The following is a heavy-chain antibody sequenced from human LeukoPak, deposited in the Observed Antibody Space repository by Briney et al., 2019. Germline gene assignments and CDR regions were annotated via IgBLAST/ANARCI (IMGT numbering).Heavy chain of an antibody. CDR3: ARVRKLVVPAAIDY. Sequence: SETLSLTCAVSGYSISSGYYWGWIRQPPGKGLEWIGSIYHSGSTYYNPSLKSRCTISVDTSKNQFSLKLSAVTAADTAVYYCARVRKLVVPAAIDYWGQGTLVTVSS. CDR1: GYSISSGYY. D-gene: IGHD2-2*02. V-gene: IGHV4-38-2*01. J-gene: IGHJ4*02. CDR2: IYHSGST.